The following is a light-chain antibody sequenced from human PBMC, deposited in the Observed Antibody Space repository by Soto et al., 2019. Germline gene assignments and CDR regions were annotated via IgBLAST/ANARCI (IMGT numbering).Light chain of an antibody. Sequence: EIVLTQSPATLSLSPGEIATLSCRASQSVSSNLAWYQQEPGQAPRLLIYGESTRATGIPARLSGSGSGTEFNLTISSLQSEDFAVYYCQQYNNWPDTFGQGTKVDIK. CDR1: QSVSSN. CDR3: QQYNNWPDT. CDR2: GES. J-gene: IGKJ1*01. V-gene: IGKV3-15*01.